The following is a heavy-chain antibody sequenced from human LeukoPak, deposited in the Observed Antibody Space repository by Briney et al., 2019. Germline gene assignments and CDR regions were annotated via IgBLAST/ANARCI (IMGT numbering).Heavy chain of an antibody. Sequence: SETLSLTCTVSGGSISSYYWSWIRQPPGKGLEWIGEINHSGSTNYNPSLKSRVTISVDTSKNQFSLKLSSVTAADTAVYYCARPGGNVVVWRRGTFDIWGQGTMVTVSS. CDR3: ARPGGNVVVWRRGTFDI. CDR2: INHSGST. J-gene: IGHJ3*02. D-gene: IGHD2-15*01. CDR1: GGSISSYY. V-gene: IGHV4-34*01.